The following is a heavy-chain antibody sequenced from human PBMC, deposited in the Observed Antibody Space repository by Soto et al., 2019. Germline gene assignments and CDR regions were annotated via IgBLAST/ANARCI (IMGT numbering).Heavy chain of an antibody. V-gene: IGHV4-4*02. CDR2: IHHSGNT. CDR1: GASISSTSSGDW. Sequence: QVQLQESGPGLVKPSGTLSLTCTVSGASISSTSSGDWWSWGRQPPGKGLEWIGEIHHSGNTNYNPSLKSRVTMSVDKSKYQFSLRLSSVTAADTAVYYCAKMVGATLVDYWGQGTLVTVSS. CDR3: AKMVGATLVDY. J-gene: IGHJ4*02. D-gene: IGHD1-26*01.